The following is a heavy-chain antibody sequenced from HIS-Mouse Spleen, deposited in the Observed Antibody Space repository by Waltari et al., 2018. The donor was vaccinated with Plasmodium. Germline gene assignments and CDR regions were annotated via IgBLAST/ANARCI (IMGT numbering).Heavy chain of an antibody. D-gene: IGHD3-16*01. Sequence: QVQLVESGGGVVQPGRSLRPACAASGFPFSSYGMHWVRQAPVKGLEWVAVISYDGSNKYYADSVKGRFTISRDNSKNTLYLQMNSLRAEDTAVYYCAKAQGVINFDYWGQGTLVTVSS. CDR1: GFPFSSYG. V-gene: IGHV3-30*18. J-gene: IGHJ4*02. CDR2: ISYDGSNK. CDR3: AKAQGVINFDY.